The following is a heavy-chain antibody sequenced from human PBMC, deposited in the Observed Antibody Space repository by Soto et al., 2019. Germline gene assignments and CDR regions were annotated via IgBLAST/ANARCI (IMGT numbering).Heavy chain of an antibody. CDR3: ASPVQTKQLDYYYYYGMDV. CDR1: GGSISSSSYY. Sequence: PSETLSLTCTVSGGSISSSSYYWGWLRQPPGKGLEWIGSIYYSGSTYYNPSLKSRVTISVDTSKNQFSLKLSSVTAADTAVYYCASPVQTKQLDYYYYYGMDVWGQGTTVTVSS. V-gene: IGHV4-39*01. J-gene: IGHJ6*02. CDR2: IYYSGST. D-gene: IGHD1-1*01.